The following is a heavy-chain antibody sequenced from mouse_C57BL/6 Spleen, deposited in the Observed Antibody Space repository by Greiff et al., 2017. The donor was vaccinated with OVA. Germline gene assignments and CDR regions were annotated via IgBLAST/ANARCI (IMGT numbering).Heavy chain of an antibody. CDR3: ARVSYDAMDY. CDR2: IHPNSGST. CDR1: GYTFTSYW. Sequence: QVQLQQSGAELVKPGASVKLSCKASGYTFTSYWMHWVKQRPGQGLEWIGMIHPNSGSTNYNEKFKSKATLTVDKSSSTAYMQLSSLTSEDSAVYYCARVSYDAMDYWGQGTSVTVSS. J-gene: IGHJ4*01. V-gene: IGHV1-64*01.